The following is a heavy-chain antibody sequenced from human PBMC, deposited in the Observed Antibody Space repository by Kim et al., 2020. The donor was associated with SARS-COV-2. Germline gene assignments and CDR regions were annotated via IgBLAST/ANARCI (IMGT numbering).Heavy chain of an antibody. Sequence: GGSLRLSCAASGFTFSSYCMHWVRQAPGKGLEWVAVISYDGSNKYYADSVKGRFTISRDNSKNTLYLQMNSLRAEDTAVYYCAKERLRYFDWLSNPDGMDVWGQGTTVTVSS. CDR3: AKERLRYFDWLSNPDGMDV. J-gene: IGHJ6*02. CDR2: ISYDGSNK. V-gene: IGHV3-30*18. D-gene: IGHD3-9*01. CDR1: GFTFSSYC.